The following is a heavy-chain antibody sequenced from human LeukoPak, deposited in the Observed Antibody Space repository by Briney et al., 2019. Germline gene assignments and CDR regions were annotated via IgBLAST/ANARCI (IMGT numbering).Heavy chain of an antibody. J-gene: IGHJ4*02. V-gene: IGHV3-23*01. Sequence: ETLSLTCTVSGGSISSYYWSWIRQPPGKGLEWVSAISGSGGSTYYADSVKGRFTISRDNSKNTLYLQMNSLRAEDTAVYYCARAPPYSSTWPLDYWGQGTLVTVSS. CDR3: ARAPPYSSTWPLDY. CDR1: GGSISSYY. CDR2: ISGSGGST. D-gene: IGHD6-13*01.